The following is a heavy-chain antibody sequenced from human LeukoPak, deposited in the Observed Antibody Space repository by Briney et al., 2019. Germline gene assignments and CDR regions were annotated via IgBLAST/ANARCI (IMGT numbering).Heavy chain of an antibody. Sequence: ASVKVSCRASGYTFTGYYMHWVRQAPGQGLEWMGWINPNSGGTNYAQKFQGRVTMTRDTSISTAYMELNRLRSDDTAVYYCARSAHLTGFDFWGQGTLVTVSS. D-gene: IGHD3-9*01. CDR1: GYTFTGYY. CDR2: INPNSGGT. V-gene: IGHV1-2*02. J-gene: IGHJ4*02. CDR3: ARSAHLTGFDF.